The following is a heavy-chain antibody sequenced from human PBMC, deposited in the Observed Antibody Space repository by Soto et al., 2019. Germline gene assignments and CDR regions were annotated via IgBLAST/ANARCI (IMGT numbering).Heavy chain of an antibody. V-gene: IGHV1-8*01. J-gene: IGHJ1*01. CDR1: GYTFTSYD. CDR3: AIQGPMYYYDSSGYFYFQH. D-gene: IGHD3-22*01. Sequence: ASVKVSCKASGYTFTSYDINWVRQATGQGLEWMGWMNPNSGNTGYAQKFQGRVTMTRNTSISTAYMELSSLRSEDTAVYYCAIQGPMYYYDSSGYFYFQHWGQGTLVTVSS. CDR2: MNPNSGNT.